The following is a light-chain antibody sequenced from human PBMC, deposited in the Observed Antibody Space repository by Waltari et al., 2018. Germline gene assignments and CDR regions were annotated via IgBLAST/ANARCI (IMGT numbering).Light chain of an antibody. CDR2: DSS. Sequence: EIVLTQSPATLSLSPGERATLSCRASQSVSTYLAWYQQRPGQPHRLLIYDSSSRATGIPARFSGSGSETDFTLTISSLEPEDFAVYYCQQRYKWPLTFGGGSKVEI. J-gene: IGKJ4*01. CDR3: QQRYKWPLT. V-gene: IGKV3-11*01. CDR1: QSVSTY.